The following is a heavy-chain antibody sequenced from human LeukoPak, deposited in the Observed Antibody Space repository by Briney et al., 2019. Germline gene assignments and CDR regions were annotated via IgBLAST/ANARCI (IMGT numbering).Heavy chain of an antibody. J-gene: IGHJ4*02. CDR2: ISSSSSTI. CDR3: ARAQLVRGDLYFDY. D-gene: IGHD3-10*01. CDR1: GFTFSSYS. Sequence: PGGSLRLSCAASGFTFSSYSMNWVRQAPGKGLEWVSYISSSSSTIYYADSVKGRFTISRDNAKNSLYLQMNSLRAEDMAVYYCARAQLVRGDLYFDYWGQGTLVTVSS. V-gene: IGHV3-48*01.